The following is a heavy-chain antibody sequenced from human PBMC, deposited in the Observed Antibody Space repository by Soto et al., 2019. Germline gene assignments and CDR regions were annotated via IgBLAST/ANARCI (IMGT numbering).Heavy chain of an antibody. CDR1: GGSISSGDYY. Sequence: QVQLQESGPGLVKPSQTLSLTCTVSGGSISSGDYYWSWIRQPPGKGLEWIGYIYYSGSTYYNPSLKSRVTRSVDTSKDQVSLKLSSVTAADTAVYYCARAQGSGFLVSWGQGTLVTVSS. J-gene: IGHJ4*02. V-gene: IGHV4-30-4*01. CDR2: IYYSGST. CDR3: ARAQGSGFLVS. D-gene: IGHD3-10*01.